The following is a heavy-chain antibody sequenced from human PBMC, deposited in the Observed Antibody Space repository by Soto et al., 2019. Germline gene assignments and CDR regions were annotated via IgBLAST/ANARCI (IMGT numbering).Heavy chain of an antibody. D-gene: IGHD5-12*01. V-gene: IGHV3-23*01. CDR1: GFTFTSYA. CDR3: AKDPGDGYNYFDY. J-gene: IGHJ4*02. CDR2: ISGSGGST. Sequence: GGSLRLSCAASGFTFTSYAMSWVRQAPGKGLEWVSAISGSGGSTYYADSVKGRFTISRDNSKNTLYLQMNSLRAEDTAVYYCAKDPGDGYNYFDYWGQGTLVTVSS.